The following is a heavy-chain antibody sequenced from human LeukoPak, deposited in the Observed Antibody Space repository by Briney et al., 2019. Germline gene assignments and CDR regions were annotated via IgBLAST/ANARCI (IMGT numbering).Heavy chain of an antibody. CDR1: GLTLSSSW. CDR2: VNGNGRYN. Sequence: PGGSLRLSCAASGLTLSSSWMHWVRQAPGKGPMWVSRVNGNGRYNWYADSAKGRFTISKDNAKNILYLQMSSLRVEDTAVYYCVREDPRTGHWFFDLWGRGTLVTVSP. CDR3: VREDPRTGHWFFDL. V-gene: IGHV3-74*01. J-gene: IGHJ2*01.